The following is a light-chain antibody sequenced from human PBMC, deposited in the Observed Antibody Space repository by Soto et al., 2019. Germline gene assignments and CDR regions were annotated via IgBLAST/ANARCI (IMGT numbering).Light chain of an antibody. J-gene: IGLJ2*01. V-gene: IGLV1-40*01. CDR2: GNS. CDR3: QSYDSSLSGDVV. CDR1: SSNIGAGYD. Sequence: QAVVTQPPSVSGAPGQRVTISCTGSSSNIGAGYDVHWYQQLPGTAPKLLIYGNSNRPSGVPDRFSGSKSGTSASLAITGLQAEDEADYYCQSYDSSLSGDVVFGGGIKLTVL.